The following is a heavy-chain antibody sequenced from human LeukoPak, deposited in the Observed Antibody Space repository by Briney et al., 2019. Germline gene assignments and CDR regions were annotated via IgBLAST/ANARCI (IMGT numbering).Heavy chain of an antibody. CDR2: ISTSGST. D-gene: IGHD2-2*01. J-gene: IGHJ4*02. Sequence: SETLSLTCTVSGGSTSSYYWSWIRQPAGKGLEWIGRISTSGSTDYNPSLRSRVTMSVDTSKNQFSLKLSSVTAADTAVYYCARGGGWYQLFHWGQGTLVTVSS. V-gene: IGHV4-4*07. CDR1: GGSTSSYY. CDR3: ARGGGWYQLFH.